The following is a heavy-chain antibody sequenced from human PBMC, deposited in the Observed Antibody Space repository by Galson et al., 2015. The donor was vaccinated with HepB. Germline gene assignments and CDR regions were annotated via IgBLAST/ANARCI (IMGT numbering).Heavy chain of an antibody. CDR3: AKGSTYGEFDH. J-gene: IGHJ5*02. CDR2: ISGSSSHI. CDR1: EFIFSYYT. D-gene: IGHD4-17*01. Sequence: SLRLSCAASEFIFSYYTMNWVRQAAGKGLEWVSSISGSSSHIYYADSVKGRFTISRDNAKNSLFLQMNSLRAEDTAVYFCAKGSTYGEFDHWGQGTLVTVSS. V-gene: IGHV3-21*01.